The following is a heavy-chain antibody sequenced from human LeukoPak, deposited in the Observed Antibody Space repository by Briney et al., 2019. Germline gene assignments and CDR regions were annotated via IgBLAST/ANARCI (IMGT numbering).Heavy chain of an antibody. V-gene: IGHV3-30-3*01. J-gene: IGHJ4*02. CDR3: ARGTFGGAIVDY. D-gene: IGHD3-16*01. Sequence: PGGSLRLSCAASGFTFSSYAMHWVRQAPGKGLEWVAVISYDGSNKYYADSVKGRFTISRDNSKNTLYLQMNSLRAEDTAVYYCARGTFGGAIVDYWGQGTLVTVSS. CDR1: GFTFSSYA. CDR2: ISYDGSNK.